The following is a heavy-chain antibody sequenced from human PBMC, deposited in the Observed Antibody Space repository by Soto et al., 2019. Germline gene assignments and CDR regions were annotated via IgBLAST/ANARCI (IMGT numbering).Heavy chain of an antibody. CDR2: ISATGGST. Sequence: GGSLRLSCAASGFTFSSYTMSWVRQAPGKGLEWVSGISATGGSTYYADSVKGRFTFSRANSKNTLYLQMNSLRAEDTAVYYCAKGFIRDCGGDCTVDTWGQGTLVTVSS. J-gene: IGHJ5*02. CDR1: GFTFSSYT. V-gene: IGHV3-23*01. CDR3: AKGFIRDCGGDCTVDT. D-gene: IGHD2-21*02.